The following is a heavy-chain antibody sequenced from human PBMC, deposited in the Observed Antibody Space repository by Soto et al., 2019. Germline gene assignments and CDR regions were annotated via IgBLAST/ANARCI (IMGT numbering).Heavy chain of an antibody. CDR2: IYSGGST. J-gene: IGHJ4*02. V-gene: IGHV3-66*04. D-gene: IGHD5-18*01. CDR3: ARHGYNCGVGYFDY. Sequence: EVQLVESGGGLVQPGGSLRLSCAASGVTVSSNYMSWVRQAPGKGLEWVSVIYSGGSTYYADSVKGRSTISRDNSKNTRYLQMNILRAEAKAVYYCARHGYNCGVGYFDYWGQGTLVTVSS. CDR1: GVTVSSNY.